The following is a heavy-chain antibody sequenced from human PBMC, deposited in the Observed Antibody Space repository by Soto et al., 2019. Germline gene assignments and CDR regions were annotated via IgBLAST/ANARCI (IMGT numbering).Heavy chain of an antibody. CDR3: AREEVDTAMVTACDY. D-gene: IGHD5-18*01. V-gene: IGHV3-48*03. CDR1: GFTFSSYE. CDR2: ISSSGSTI. Sequence: EVQLVESGGGLVQPGGSLRLSCAASGFTFSSYEMNWVRQAPGKGLEWDSYISSSGSTIYYADSVKGRFTISRDNAKNSLYLQMNSLRAEDTAVYYCAREEVDTAMVTACDYWGQGTLVTVSS. J-gene: IGHJ4*02.